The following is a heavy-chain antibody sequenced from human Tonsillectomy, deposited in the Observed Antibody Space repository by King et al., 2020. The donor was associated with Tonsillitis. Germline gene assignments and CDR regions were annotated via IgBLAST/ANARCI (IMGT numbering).Heavy chain of an antibody. CDR3: ARENTVTGGRSFDI. Sequence: VQLQESGPGLVKPSETLSLTCSVSGGSISSNYWTWIRQPAGKGLEWIGRISTSGCTNYNPSLKSRVTMSVDTSKNQFSLKLSSVTAADTAVYYCARENTVTGGRSFDIWGQGTMVTVSS. CDR2: ISTSGCT. CDR1: GGSISSNY. J-gene: IGHJ3*02. D-gene: IGHD4-17*01. V-gene: IGHV4-4*07.